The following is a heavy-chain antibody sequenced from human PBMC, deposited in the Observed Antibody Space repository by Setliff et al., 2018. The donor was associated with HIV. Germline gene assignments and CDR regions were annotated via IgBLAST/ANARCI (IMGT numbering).Heavy chain of an antibody. Sequence: SETLSLTCSVSGGSISSGYYYWSWIRQHPGKGLEWIGYIYYSGSSYYNPSLKSRVTISVDTSKNQFSVKLSSVTAADTAVYYCARVLNPSDAFDIWGQWTMVTVSS. V-gene: IGHV4-31*02. CDR1: GGSISSGYYY. J-gene: IGHJ3*02. CDR2: IYYSGSS. CDR3: ARVLNPSDAFDI.